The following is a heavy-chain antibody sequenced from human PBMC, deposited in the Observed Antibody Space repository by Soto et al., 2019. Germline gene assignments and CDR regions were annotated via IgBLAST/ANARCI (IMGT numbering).Heavy chain of an antibody. Sequence: QVQLVQSGAEVKKPGSSVKVSCKASGGTFSSYTISWVRQAPGQGLEWMGRIIPILGIANYAQKFQGRVTITADKSTSTAYMELSSLRSEDTAVYYCASQREYYSITSCYGGVDYWGQGTLVTVSS. CDR1: GGTFSSYT. CDR2: IIPILGIA. CDR3: ASQREYYSITSCYGGVDY. V-gene: IGHV1-69*02. J-gene: IGHJ4*02. D-gene: IGHD2-2*01.